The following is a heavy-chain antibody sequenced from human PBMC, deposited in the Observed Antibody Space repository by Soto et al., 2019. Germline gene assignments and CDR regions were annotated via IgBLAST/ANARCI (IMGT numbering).Heavy chain of an antibody. J-gene: IGHJ4*02. CDR3: ARYSSAWGL. CDR2: IKYDGSET. Sequence: LRLSCAASGFTFSSYLMSWVRQAPGKGLEWVANIKYDGSETYYVDSVKGRFTISRDNAKNSLYLQMNSLRGEDTAVYYCARYSSAWGLWGQGTLVTVSS. V-gene: IGHV3-7*01. D-gene: IGHD6-19*01. CDR1: GFTFSSYL.